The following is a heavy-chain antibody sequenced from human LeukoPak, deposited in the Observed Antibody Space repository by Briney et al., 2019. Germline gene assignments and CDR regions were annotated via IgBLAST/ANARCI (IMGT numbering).Heavy chain of an antibody. CDR3: ARDIEAPGIAFDI. Sequence: GGSLRLSCTASGFTFSSYWMNWVRQAPGKGLEWVANIKQDGSEKYYVDSVKGRFTIPRDNAKNSLYLQMNSLRAEDTAVYYCARDIEAPGIAFDIWGRGTMVTVSS. V-gene: IGHV3-7*04. D-gene: IGHD6-13*01. CDR1: GFTFSSYW. CDR2: IKQDGSEK. J-gene: IGHJ3*02.